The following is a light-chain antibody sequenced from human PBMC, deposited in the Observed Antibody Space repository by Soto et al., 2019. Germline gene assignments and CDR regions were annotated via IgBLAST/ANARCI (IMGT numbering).Light chain of an antibody. V-gene: IGKV3-11*01. CDR1: QSVSSY. CDR2: DAS. CDR3: QQRSNWPRIFT. J-gene: IGKJ3*01. Sequence: EIVLTQSPATLSLSPGERATLSCRASQSVSSYLAWYQQKPGQAPRLLIYDASNRATGIPARFSGSGSGTDFTLTISSLEPEAFAVYYCQQRSNWPRIFTFGPGTKVDIK.